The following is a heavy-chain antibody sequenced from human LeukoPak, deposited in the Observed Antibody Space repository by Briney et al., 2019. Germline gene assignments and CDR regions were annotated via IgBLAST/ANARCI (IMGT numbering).Heavy chain of an antibody. D-gene: IGHD6-13*01. CDR2: INPNSGGT. J-gene: IGHJ5*02. V-gene: IGHV1-2*02. CDR1: GYTFTGYY. Sequence: ASVKVSCKASGYTFTGYYMHWVRQAPGQGLEWMGWINPNSGGTNYAQKFQGRVTMTRDTSISTAYMELSRLRSDDTAVYYCARESIAAAGRVVNWFDPWGQGTLVTVSS. CDR3: ARESIAAAGRVVNWFDP.